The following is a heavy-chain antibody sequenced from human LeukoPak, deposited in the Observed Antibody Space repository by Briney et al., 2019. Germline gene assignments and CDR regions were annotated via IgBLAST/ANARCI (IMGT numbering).Heavy chain of an antibody. V-gene: IGHV1-69*04. Sequence: ASLKVSCKASGGTFSSYAISCVRQAPGQGLEWMGRIIPILGIANYAQKFQGRVTITADKSTSTAYMELSSLRSEDTAVYYCARDVLVVVAATPHYYYGMDVWGQGTTVTVSS. CDR2: IIPILGIA. CDR1: GGTFSSYA. J-gene: IGHJ6*02. D-gene: IGHD2-15*01. CDR3: ARDVLVVVAATPHYYYGMDV.